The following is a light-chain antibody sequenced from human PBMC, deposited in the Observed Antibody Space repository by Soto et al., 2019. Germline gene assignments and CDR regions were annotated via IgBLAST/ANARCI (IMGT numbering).Light chain of an antibody. Sequence: EIVDRQGPPNLYVSPGERVTLSCMSSQSVSSYLAWYQQKPGQAPRLLIYDASTRATGIPARFSGGGSGTDFTLTISSLVPEHFALYYFHQRFHCPPPFGLATQVDIK. CDR1: QSVSSY. CDR3: HQRFHCPPP. CDR2: DAS. V-gene: IGKV3-11*01. J-gene: IGKJ1*01.